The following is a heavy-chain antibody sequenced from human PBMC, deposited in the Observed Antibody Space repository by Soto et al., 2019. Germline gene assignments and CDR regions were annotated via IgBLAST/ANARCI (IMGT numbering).Heavy chain of an antibody. CDR2: IYPGDSDT. CDR3: ALGRSGRVNYYYYGMDV. J-gene: IGHJ6*02. CDR1: GYSFTTYW. V-gene: IGHV5-51*01. D-gene: IGHD3-3*01. Sequence: PGESLKISCKGSGYSFTTYWIGWVRQMPGKGLEWMGIIYPGDSDTRYSPSFQDQVTISADKSISTAYLQWSSLKASDTAMYYCALGRSGRVNYYYYGMDVWGLGTTVTVAS.